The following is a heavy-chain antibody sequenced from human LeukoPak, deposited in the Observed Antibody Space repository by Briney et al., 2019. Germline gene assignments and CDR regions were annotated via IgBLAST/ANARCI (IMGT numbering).Heavy chain of an antibody. CDR3: ARASAADGTDY. V-gene: IGHV1-2*02. Sequence: ASVKVSFKASGYTFTGYYMHGVGPPPGQGVDWMGWKNRNSRSTNYAQKVQGRDTQTKDTSISTAYKGLSRLRSDGTAVYYCARASAADGTDYWGQGTLVTGSS. CDR2: KNRNSRST. J-gene: IGHJ4*02. D-gene: IGHD6-13*01. CDR1: GYTFTGYY.